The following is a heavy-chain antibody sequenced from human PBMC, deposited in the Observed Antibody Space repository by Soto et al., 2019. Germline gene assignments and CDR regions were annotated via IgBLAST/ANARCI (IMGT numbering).Heavy chain of an antibody. CDR2: IYPGDSDT. D-gene: IGHD1-1*01. CDR3: ARVCYNFETDAFEI. V-gene: IGHV5-51*01. Sequence: PGESLKIPCKGSGYSFTSYWIGWVRQMPGKGLEWMGIIYPGDSDTRYSPSFQGQVTISADKSISTAYLQWTSLKASDTAMYYCARVCYNFETDAFEIWGQGTIVTISS. J-gene: IGHJ3*02. CDR1: GYSFTSYW.